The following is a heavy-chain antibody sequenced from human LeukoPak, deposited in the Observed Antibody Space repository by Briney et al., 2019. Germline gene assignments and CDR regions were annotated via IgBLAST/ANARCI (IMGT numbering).Heavy chain of an antibody. CDR1: GGSISSYY. Sequence: SEALSLTCTVSGGSISSYYWSWIRQPPGKGLEWIGYIYYGGSTNYNPSLKSRVTISVDTSKNQFSLKLSSVTAADTAVYYCARQTVPIAAAGNYYYYGMDVWGQGTTVTVSS. V-gene: IGHV4-59*08. D-gene: IGHD6-13*01. CDR3: ARQTVPIAAAGNYYYYGMDV. CDR2: IYYGGST. J-gene: IGHJ6*02.